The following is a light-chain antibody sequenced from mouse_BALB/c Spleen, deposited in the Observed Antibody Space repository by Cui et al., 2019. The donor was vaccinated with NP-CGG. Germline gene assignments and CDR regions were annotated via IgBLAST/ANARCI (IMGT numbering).Light chain of an antibody. CDR3: ALWYSNHWV. V-gene: IGLV1*01. CDR1: TGAVTTSNY. CDR2: GTN. Sequence: QAVVTPESALATSPGETVTLTCRSSTGAVTTSNYANWVQEKPEHLFTGLIGGTNNQVPGVPARFSGSLIGNKAALTITGAQTEDEAIYFCALWYSNHWVFGGGTKLTVL. J-gene: IGLJ1*01.